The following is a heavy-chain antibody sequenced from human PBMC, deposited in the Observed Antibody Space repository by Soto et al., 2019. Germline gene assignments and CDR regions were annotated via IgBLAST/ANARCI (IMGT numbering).Heavy chain of an antibody. V-gene: IGHV3-7*01. CDR2: IKEDGSVK. J-gene: IGHJ4*02. Sequence: EVQLVESGGGLVQPGGSLRLSCAASGFTFSHSWMNWVRQAPGKGLEWVANIKEDGSVKYYVDSVKGRFTVSRDNAKNSLYLQMSSLRADDTAVYYCATDRGYLTLDYWGQGTLVTVSS. D-gene: IGHD3-22*01. CDR1: GFTFSHSW. CDR3: ATDRGYLTLDY.